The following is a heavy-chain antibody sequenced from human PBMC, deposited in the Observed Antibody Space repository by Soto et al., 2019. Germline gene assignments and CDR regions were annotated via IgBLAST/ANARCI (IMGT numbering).Heavy chain of an antibody. J-gene: IGHJ3*02. Sequence: GESLKISCKASGYDFTSYWVGWVRQKPGKGLEWMAMIYPGDSDTRDSPSFQGQVTISADKSTSTAYLQWSNLKASDTAMYYCAGRRSSTAFDIWGQGTMVTVS. V-gene: IGHV5-51*01. CDR3: AGRRSSTAFDI. CDR2: IYPGDSDT. CDR1: GYDFTSYW. D-gene: IGHD2-2*01.